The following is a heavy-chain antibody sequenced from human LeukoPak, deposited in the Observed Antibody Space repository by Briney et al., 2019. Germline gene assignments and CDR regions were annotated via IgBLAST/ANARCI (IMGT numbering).Heavy chain of an antibody. V-gene: IGHV3-23*01. Sequence: PGGSLRLSCAASGFPFSTYAMSWGRQAPGKRLEWVSTISNSGGSTYYADSVKGRFTISRDNSKNTLFLQMNSLRAEDTAVYFCASVSQYYFHGMDVSGQGTTVTVSS. CDR2: ISNSGGST. D-gene: IGHD2/OR15-2a*01. CDR1: GFPFSTYA. CDR3: ASVSQYYFHGMDV. J-gene: IGHJ6*02.